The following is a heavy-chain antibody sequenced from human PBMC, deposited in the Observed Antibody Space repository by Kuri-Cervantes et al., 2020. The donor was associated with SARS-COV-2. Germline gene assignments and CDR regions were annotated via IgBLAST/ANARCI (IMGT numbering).Heavy chain of an antibody. V-gene: IGHV4-30-4*01. CDR2: IYYSGIT. CDR1: GDSISGGDYN. CDR3: ARGGVYFGSTTFFNYPDY. Sequence: SETLSLTCTVSGDSISGGDYNWSWIRQAPGKGLERIGNIYYSGITHYASSLKSRVTMSIDTSKNEFSLELRSVTAADTAVYFCARGGVYFGSTTFFNYPDYWGQGTLVTVSS. J-gene: IGHJ4*02. D-gene: IGHD3-10*01.